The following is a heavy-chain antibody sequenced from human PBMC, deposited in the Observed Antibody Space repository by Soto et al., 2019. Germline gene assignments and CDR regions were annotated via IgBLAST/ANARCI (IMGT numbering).Heavy chain of an antibody. CDR1: GGSISSSSYY. Sequence: SETLSLTCTVSGGSISSSSYYWGWIRQPPGKGLEWIGSIYYSGSTYYNPSLKSRVTISVDTSKNQFSLKLSSVTAADTAVYYCARRGILTGYSPFDYWGQGTLVTVSS. J-gene: IGHJ4*02. CDR2: IYYSGST. CDR3: ARRGILTGYSPFDY. D-gene: IGHD3-9*01. V-gene: IGHV4-39*01.